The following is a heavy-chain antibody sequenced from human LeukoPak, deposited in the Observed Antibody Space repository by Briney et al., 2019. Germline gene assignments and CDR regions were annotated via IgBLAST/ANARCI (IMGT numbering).Heavy chain of an antibody. CDR1: GLAFSAYK. D-gene: IGHD2-15*01. J-gene: IGHJ4*02. CDR3: VVGGSPGY. V-gene: IGHV3-74*01. CDR2: ISTDGYTT. Sequence: GGSLRLSCAASGLAFSAYKMHWVRQAPRKGLVWVSRISTDGYTTDYADFVQGRFPASRDTTKNTWSLEMNSLRAEDTAVYYCVVGGSPGYWGQGTLVTVSS.